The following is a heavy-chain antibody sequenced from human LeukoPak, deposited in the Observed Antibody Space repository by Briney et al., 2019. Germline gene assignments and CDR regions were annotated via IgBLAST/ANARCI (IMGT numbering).Heavy chain of an antibody. CDR2: ISSSSSYI. V-gene: IGHV3-21*01. CDR1: GFTFSSYS. J-gene: IGHJ4*02. D-gene: IGHD5-24*01. CDR3: ARGRGGYNNDY. Sequence: GGSLRLSCAASGFTFSSYSMNWVRQAPGKGLEWVSSISSSSSYIYYADSVKGRFTISGDNAKNSLYLQMNSLRAEDTAVCYCARGRGGYNNDYWGQGTLVTVSS.